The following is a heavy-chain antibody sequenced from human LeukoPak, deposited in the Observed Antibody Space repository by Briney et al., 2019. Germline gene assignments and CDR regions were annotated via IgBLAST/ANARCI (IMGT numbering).Heavy chain of an antibody. V-gene: IGHV4-39*01. J-gene: IGHJ5*02. CDR2: IYYSGST. Sequence: SETLSLTCTVSGGSISSSSYYWGWIRQPPGKGLEWIGSIYYSGSTYYNPSLKSRVTISVDTSKNQFSLKLSSVTAADTAVYYCARLLYGSATYTNWFDPWGQGTLVTVSS. CDR1: GGSISSSSYY. D-gene: IGHD3-10*01. CDR3: ARLLYGSATYTNWFDP.